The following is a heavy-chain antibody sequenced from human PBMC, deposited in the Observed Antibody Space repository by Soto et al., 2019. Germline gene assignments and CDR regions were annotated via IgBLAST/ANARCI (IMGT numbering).Heavy chain of an antibody. J-gene: IGHJ6*02. V-gene: IGHV3-23*01. CDR1: GFTFSSYA. Sequence: EVQLLESGGGLVQPGGSLRLSCAASGFTFSSYAMSWVRQAPGKGLEWVSAISGSGGSTYYADSVKGRFTISRDNSKNTLYLQMNSLRAEDTAVYYCAKDRRYQLLSRAPVYYYYGMDVWGQGTTVTVSS. CDR2: ISGSGGST. D-gene: IGHD2-2*01. CDR3: AKDRRYQLLSRAPVYYYYGMDV.